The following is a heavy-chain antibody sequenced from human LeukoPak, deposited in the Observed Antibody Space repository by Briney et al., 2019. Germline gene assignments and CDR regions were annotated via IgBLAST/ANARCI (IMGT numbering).Heavy chain of an antibody. J-gene: IGHJ6*03. CDR2: INPSGGST. V-gene: IGHV1-46*01. CDR1: GYTFTSYY. Sequence: GASVKVSCKASGYTFTSYYMHWVRQAPGQGLEWMGIINPSGGSTSYAQKFQGRVTMTRDTSTSTVYMELSSLRSEDTAVYYCARGGGGSGDYYYYYMDVWGKGTTVTISS. CDR3: ARGGGGSGDYYYYYMDV. D-gene: IGHD6-19*01.